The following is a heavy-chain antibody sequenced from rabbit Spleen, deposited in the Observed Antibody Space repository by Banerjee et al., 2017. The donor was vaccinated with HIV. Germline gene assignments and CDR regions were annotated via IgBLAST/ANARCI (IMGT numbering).Heavy chain of an antibody. CDR1: GFSFSSSYW. CDR2: IGTGSGTT. Sequence: QEQLEESGGDLVKPEGSLTLTCTASGFSFSSSYWICWVRQAPGKGLEWIGCIGTGSGTTWYASWSKGRFTISKAASTTVTLQMTSLTAADTATYFCARNTTTYDFGLDLWGPGTLVTVS. V-gene: IGHV1S45*01. J-gene: IGHJ4*01. CDR3: ARNTTTYDFGLDL. D-gene: IGHD1-1*01.